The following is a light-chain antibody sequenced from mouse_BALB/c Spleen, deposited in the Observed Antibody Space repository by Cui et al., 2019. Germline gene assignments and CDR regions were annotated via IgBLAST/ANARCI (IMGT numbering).Light chain of an antibody. Sequence: VLTQSPAIMSAPSGEKASITCSASSSVSYRHWLQQKPGTSPKLWIYSTSNLASGVPARFSGSGCGTSYSLTISRMEAEDAATYYCQQRSSYPYTFGGGTKLEIK. CDR2: STS. CDR1: SSVSY. J-gene: IGKJ2*01. CDR3: QQRSSYPYT. V-gene: IGKV4-57*01.